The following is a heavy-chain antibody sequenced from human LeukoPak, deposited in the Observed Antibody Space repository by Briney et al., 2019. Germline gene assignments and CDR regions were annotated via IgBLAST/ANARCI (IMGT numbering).Heavy chain of an antibody. V-gene: IGHV3-30*04. D-gene: IGHD3-16*02. CDR1: GFTFSSYA. CDR3: ARRGDMITFGGVIGNWFDP. CDR2: ISYDGSNK. Sequence: PGGSLRLSCAASGFTFSSYAMHWVRQAPGKGLEWVAVISYDGSNKYYADSVKGRFTISRDNSKNTLYLQMNSLRAEDTAVYYCARRGDMITFGGVIGNWFDPWGQGTLVTVSS. J-gene: IGHJ5*02.